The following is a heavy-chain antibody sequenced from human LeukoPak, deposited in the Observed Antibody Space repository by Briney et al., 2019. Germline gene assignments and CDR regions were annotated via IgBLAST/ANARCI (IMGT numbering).Heavy chain of an antibody. CDR3: TYSSGWSYFDY. V-gene: IGHV4-59*01. D-gene: IGHD6-19*01. Sequence: SETLSLTCTVSGGSISSYYWSWIRHPPGKGLEWIGYIYYSGSTNYNPSLKSRVTISVDTSKNQFSLKLSSVTAADTAVYYCTYSSGWSYFDYWGQGTLVTVSS. J-gene: IGHJ4*02. CDR1: GGSISSYY. CDR2: IYYSGST.